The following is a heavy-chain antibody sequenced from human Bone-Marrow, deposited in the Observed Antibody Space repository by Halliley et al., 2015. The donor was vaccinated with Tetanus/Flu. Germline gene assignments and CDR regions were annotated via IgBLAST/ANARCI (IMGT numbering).Heavy chain of an antibody. V-gene: IGHV4-59*01. J-gene: IGHJ6*02. CDR2: IYYSGGT. Sequence: TLSLTCTVSGGSIGNYYWTWIRQPPGKGLEWIGYIYYSGGTNYNRSLKGRVTISVDKSKNQFSVNLRSVTAADTAVYYCAREAYSYYGMDVWGQGTTVIVSS. CDR1: GGSIGNYY. CDR3: AREAYSYYGMDV.